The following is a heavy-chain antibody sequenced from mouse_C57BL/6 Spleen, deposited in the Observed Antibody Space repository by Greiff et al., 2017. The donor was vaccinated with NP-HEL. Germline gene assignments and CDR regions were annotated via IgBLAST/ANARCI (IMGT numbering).Heavy chain of an antibody. CDR2: IDPETGGT. J-gene: IGHJ1*03. CDR3: TRWTTYWYFDV. V-gene: IGHV1-15*01. D-gene: IGHD1-1*02. CDR1: GYTFTDYE. Sequence: VKLVESGAELVRPGASVTLSCKASGYTFTDYEMHWVKQTPVHGLEWIGAIDPETGGTAYNQKFKGKAILTADKSSSTAYMELRSLTSEDSAVYYCTRWTTYWYFDVWGTGTTVTVSS.